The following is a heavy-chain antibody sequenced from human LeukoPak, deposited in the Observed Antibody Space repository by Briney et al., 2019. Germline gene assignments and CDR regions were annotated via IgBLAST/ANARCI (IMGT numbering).Heavy chain of an antibody. V-gene: IGHV1-18*01. CDR3: ARAYCSGGSCYSDFIRPNWFDP. CDR1: GYTFTSYG. J-gene: IGHJ5*02. D-gene: IGHD2-15*01. Sequence: ASVKVSCKASGYTFTSYGISWVRQAPGQGLEWMGWISAYNGNTNYAQKLQGRVTMTTDTSTSTAYMELRSLRSDDTAVYYCARAYCSGGSCYSDFIRPNWFDPWGQGTLVTVSS. CDR2: ISAYNGNT.